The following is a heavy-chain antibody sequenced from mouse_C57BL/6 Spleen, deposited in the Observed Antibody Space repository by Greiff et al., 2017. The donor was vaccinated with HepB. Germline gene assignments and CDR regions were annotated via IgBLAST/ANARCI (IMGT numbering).Heavy chain of an antibody. J-gene: IGHJ3*01. V-gene: IGHV1-64*01. CDR1: GYTFTSYW. CDR3: ANYYCSSFTWFAY. D-gene: IGHD1-1*01. CDR2: IHPNSGST. Sequence: VQLQQPGAELVKPGASVKLSCKASGYTFTSYWMHWVKQRPGQGLEWIGMIHPNSGSTNYNEKFKSKATLTVDKSSSTAYMQLSSLTSEEYAVYYCANYYCSSFTWFAYWGQGTLVTVSA.